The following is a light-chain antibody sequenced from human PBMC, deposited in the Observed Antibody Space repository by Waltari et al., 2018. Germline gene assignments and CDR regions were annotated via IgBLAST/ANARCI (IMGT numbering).Light chain of an antibody. CDR1: KLDTTY. Sequence: SYELTQRRQLSVSPVQPAIITCSREKLDTTYASWYQQRPGQSPVLVIYQDNNRPSMIPERFSGSVSGTTSTLTISGTQVGDEADYYCQTYDGTTILFGGGTKLTVL. CDR2: QDN. V-gene: IGLV3-1*01. J-gene: IGLJ2*01. CDR3: QTYDGTTIL.